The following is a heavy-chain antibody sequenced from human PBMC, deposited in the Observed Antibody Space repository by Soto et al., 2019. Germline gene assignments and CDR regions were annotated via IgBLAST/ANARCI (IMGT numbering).Heavy chain of an antibody. CDR2: IDDSGST. J-gene: IGHJ6*02. CDR1: RGTISIRSDY. V-gene: IGHV4-39*01. CDR3: ARQGRNTRIVLIKHYATDF. D-gene: IGHD1-1*01. Sequence: PSETLSLTSTVSRGTISIRSDYWAWIRQPPGKGLEWIGVIDDSGSTHYSESLKSRVTISVDTSKNQFSLKVSSVTATDTAVYYCARQGRNTRIVLIKHYATDFWGQGTAVTVSS.